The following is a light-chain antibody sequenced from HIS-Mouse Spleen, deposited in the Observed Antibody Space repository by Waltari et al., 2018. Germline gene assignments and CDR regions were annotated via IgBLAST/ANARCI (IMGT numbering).Light chain of an antibody. J-gene: IGLJ2*01. CDR2: EVS. Sequence: QSALTQPPSASGSPGQSVTISCTGTSSDVGGYNYVSWYQQHPGKAPKLMIYEVSKRPSGVPDRFSVAKSGNTASLTVSGLQAEEEADYYCSSYAGSNNLVFGGGTKLTVL. CDR3: SSYAGSNNLV. CDR1: SSDVGGYNY. V-gene: IGLV2-8*01.